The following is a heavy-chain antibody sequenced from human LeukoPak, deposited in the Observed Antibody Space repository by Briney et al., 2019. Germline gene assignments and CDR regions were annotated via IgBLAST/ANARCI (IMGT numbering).Heavy chain of an antibody. CDR2: VGPYHGNT. D-gene: IGHD6-6*01. CDR1: GYTFTSYA. Sequence: ASVKVSCKASGYTFTSYAINWVRQAPGQGLEWMGWVGPYHGNTTYAQKFQGRLAMTTDKSTTTAYMELRSLTSDDTALYYCAKNFRTLASRRTSPFDYWGQGTLVTVSS. CDR3: AKNFRTLASRRTSPFDY. V-gene: IGHV1-18*01. J-gene: IGHJ4*02.